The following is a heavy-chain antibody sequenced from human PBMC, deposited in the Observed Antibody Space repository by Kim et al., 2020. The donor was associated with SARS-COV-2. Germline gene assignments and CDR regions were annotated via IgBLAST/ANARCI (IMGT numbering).Heavy chain of an antibody. Sequence: PSLKSRVTISVDTSKSQFSLKLSSVTAADTAVYYCARKGYSYGYPYYFDYWGQGTLVTVSS. D-gene: IGHD5-18*01. J-gene: IGHJ4*02. V-gene: IGHV4-39*07. CDR3: ARKGYSYGYPYYFDY.